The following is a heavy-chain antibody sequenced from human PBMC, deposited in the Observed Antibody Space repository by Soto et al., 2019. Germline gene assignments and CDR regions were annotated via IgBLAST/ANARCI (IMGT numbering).Heavy chain of an antibody. V-gene: IGHV2-5*02. Sequence: QITLKESGPTLVKPTQTLTLTCTFSGFSLSTSGVSVGWIRQPPGKALEWLALIYWDDDKRYSPSLKSRLNITKDTSKNQVVLTRTNMDPVDTATYYCAHRPNGGWLDYWGQGTLVTVSS. D-gene: IGHD6-19*01. CDR1: GFSLSTSGVS. J-gene: IGHJ4*02. CDR3: AHRPNGGWLDY. CDR2: IYWDDDK.